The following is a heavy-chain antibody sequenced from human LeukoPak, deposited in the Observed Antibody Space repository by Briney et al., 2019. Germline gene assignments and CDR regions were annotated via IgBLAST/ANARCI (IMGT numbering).Heavy chain of an antibody. CDR1: GYTFTSYD. CDR2: ISAYNGNT. Sequence: GASVKVSCKASGYTFTSYDINWVRQATGQGLEWMGWISAYNGNTNYAQKLQGRVTMTTDTSTSTAYMELRSLRSDDTAVYYCARDSGGDPVVAGSHYWGQGTLVTVSS. CDR3: ARDSGGDPVVAGSHY. J-gene: IGHJ4*02. D-gene: IGHD6-19*01. V-gene: IGHV1-18*01.